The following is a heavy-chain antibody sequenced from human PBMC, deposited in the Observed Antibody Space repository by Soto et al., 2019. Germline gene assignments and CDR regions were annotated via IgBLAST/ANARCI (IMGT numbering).Heavy chain of an antibody. D-gene: IGHD5-12*01. J-gene: IGHJ3*02. V-gene: IGHV1-3*01. CDR2: IHAGNGYT. CDR3: ARVQYSGDDPRLAFDI. CDR1: GYTFTSYS. Sequence: QVQLVQSGAQVKRPGASVTVSCRASGYTFTSYSLHWVRQAPGRRLEWMGWIHAGNGYTKYSQSFQGRVTITRDTSATTVNMDLSSLRSEDTAVYYCARVQYSGDDPRLAFDIWGQGTMVTVSS.